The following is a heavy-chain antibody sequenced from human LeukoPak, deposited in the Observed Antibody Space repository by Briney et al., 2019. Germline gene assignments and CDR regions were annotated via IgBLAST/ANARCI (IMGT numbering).Heavy chain of an antibody. CDR3: ARVGYSYGQYYFDY. V-gene: IGHV4-59*01. J-gene: IGHJ4*02. CDR2: IYYSGST. Sequence: PSETLSLTCTVSGGSISSYYWSWIRQPPGKGLEWIGYIYYSGSTNYNPSLKSRVTISVDTSKNQFSLKLSSVTAADTAVYYCARVGYSYGQYYFDYWGQGTLVTVSS. CDR1: GGSISSYY. D-gene: IGHD5-18*01.